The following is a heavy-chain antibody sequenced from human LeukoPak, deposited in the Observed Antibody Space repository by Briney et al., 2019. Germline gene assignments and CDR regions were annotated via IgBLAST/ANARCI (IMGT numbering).Heavy chain of an antibody. CDR1: GYTFTGYY. Sequence: ASVKVSFKASGYTFTGYYMHWVRQAPGQGLEWMGWINPNSCGTNYAQKFQGRVTMTRDTSLSTAYMELSRLRSDDTAVYYCARDYYDSGGYEDYWGQGTLVTVSS. CDR2: INPNSCGT. V-gene: IGHV1-2*02. D-gene: IGHD3-22*01. CDR3: ARDYYDSGGYEDY. J-gene: IGHJ4*02.